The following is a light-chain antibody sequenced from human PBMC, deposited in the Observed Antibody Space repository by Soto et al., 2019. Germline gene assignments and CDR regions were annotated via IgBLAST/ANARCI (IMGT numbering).Light chain of an antibody. J-gene: IGKJ2*01. V-gene: IGKV1-39*01. Sequence: DIQMTQSPPSLSASVGDRVTITCRASQSIGTYLTWYQQKPGKAPNVLIYGATSLQGGVSSRFSGSGSGTDFTLTISSLQPEDFATYFCQQSYSSPQTFGQGTKVEIK. CDR2: GAT. CDR3: QQSYSSPQT. CDR1: QSIGTY.